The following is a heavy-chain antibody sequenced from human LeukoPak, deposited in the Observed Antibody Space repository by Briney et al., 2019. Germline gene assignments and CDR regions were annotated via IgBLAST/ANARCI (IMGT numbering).Heavy chain of an antibody. CDR1: VFTFSSYS. CDR2: ISSSSSTI. D-gene: IGHD3-3*01. V-gene: IGHV3-48*01. Sequence: GGALRLSCAASVFTFSSYSMNWVRQAPGKGLEWVSYISSSSSTIYYADSVKGRFTISRDNAKNSLYLQMNSLRAEDTAGYYCAREGVDYDFWSGYYRYYMDVWGKGTTVTVSS. CDR3: AREGVDYDFWSGYYRYYMDV. J-gene: IGHJ6*03.